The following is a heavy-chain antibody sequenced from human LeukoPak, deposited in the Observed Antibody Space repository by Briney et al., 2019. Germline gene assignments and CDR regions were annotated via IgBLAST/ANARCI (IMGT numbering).Heavy chain of an antibody. CDR3: AREIYYYDSSGYLDY. CDR2: ISYDGSNK. Sequence: GGSLRLSCAASGFTFSSYAMHWVRQAPGKGLEWVAVISYDGSNKYYADSVKGRFTISRDNSKNTLYLQMNSLRAEDMAVYYCAREIYYYDSSGYLDYWGQGTLVTVSS. V-gene: IGHV3-30-3*01. D-gene: IGHD3-22*01. CDR1: GFTFSSYA. J-gene: IGHJ4*02.